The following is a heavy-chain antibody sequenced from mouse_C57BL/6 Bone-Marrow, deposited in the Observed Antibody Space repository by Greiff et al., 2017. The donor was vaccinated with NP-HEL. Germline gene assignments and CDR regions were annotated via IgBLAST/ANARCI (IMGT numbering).Heavy chain of an antibody. V-gene: IGHV1-55*01. J-gene: IGHJ1*03. CDR3: ARMNYYGSSHWYFDV. D-gene: IGHD1-1*01. Sequence: QVQLQQPGAELVKPGASVKMSCKASGYTFTSYWITWVKQRPGQGLEWIGDIYPVSGSTNYNEKFKSKATLTVDTSSSTAYMQLSSLTSEDSAVYYCARMNYYGSSHWYFDVWGTGTTVTVSS. CDR1: GYTFTSYW. CDR2: IYPVSGST.